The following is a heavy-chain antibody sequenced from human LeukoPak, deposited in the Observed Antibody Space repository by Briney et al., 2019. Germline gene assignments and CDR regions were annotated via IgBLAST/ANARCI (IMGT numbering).Heavy chain of an antibody. J-gene: IGHJ6*02. Sequence: GGSLRLSCAASGFTVSSNYMSWVRQAPGKGLEWVSVIYSGGSTYYADSVKGRFTISRDNSKNTLYLQMNSLRAEDTAVYYCAKDTSPLYYYYGMDVWGQGTTVTVYS. CDR1: GFTVSSNY. D-gene: IGHD2-2*01. CDR2: IYSGGST. V-gene: IGHV3-66*01. CDR3: AKDTSPLYYYYGMDV.